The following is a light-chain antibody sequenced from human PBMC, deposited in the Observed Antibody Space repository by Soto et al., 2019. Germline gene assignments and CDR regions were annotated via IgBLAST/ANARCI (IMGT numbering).Light chain of an antibody. V-gene: IGKV1-9*01. CDR3: QQFNSFPLT. J-gene: IGKJ4*01. Sequence: DIQLTQSPSFLSASVGDRVIITCRASQGISSYLAWYQQKPGKAPKLLIYAASTLQSGVPSGFSGSGSGTEFTLTISSLQPEDFATYYCQQFNSFPLTSGGGTKVEIK. CDR1: QGISSY. CDR2: AAS.